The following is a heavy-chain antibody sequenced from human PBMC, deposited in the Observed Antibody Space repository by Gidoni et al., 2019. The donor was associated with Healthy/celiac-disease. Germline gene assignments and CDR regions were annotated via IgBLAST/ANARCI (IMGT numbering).Heavy chain of an antibody. CDR1: GFTFSSYG. CDR3: ARETIAVAGNNVYGMDV. V-gene: IGHV3-33*01. J-gene: IGHJ6*02. D-gene: IGHD6-19*01. Sequence: QVQLVESGGGVVQPGRSLRLSCAASGFTFSSYGMHWVRQAPGKGLEGVAVIWYDGSNKYYADSVKGRFTISRDNSKNTLYLQMNSLRAEDTAVYYCARETIAVAGNNVYGMDVWGQGTTVTVSS. CDR2: IWYDGSNK.